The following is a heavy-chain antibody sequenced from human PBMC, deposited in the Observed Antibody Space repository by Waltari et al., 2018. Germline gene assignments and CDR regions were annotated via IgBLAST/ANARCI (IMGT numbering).Heavy chain of an antibody. V-gene: IGHV4-38-2*01. CDR3: ARVVFGVVIYYYYYYMDV. J-gene: IGHJ6*03. Sequence: QVQLQESGPGLVKPSETLSLTCAVSGYSISRGYSWGWIRQPPGKGLEWIGSIYHSGSTHHNPSRKSRVTISVDTSKNQFSLKLSSVTAADTAVYYCARVVFGVVIYYYYYYMDVWGKGTTVTVSS. D-gene: IGHD3-3*01. CDR2: IYHSGST. CDR1: GYSISRGYS.